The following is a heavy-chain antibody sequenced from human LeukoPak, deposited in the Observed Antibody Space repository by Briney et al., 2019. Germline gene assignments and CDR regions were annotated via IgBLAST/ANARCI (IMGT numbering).Heavy chain of an antibody. CDR3: TRRVDSTRWFDP. CDR1: GFTFSNYF. V-gene: IGHV3-74*01. Sequence: GGSLRLSCSVSGFTFSNYFMHWVRQAPGEGLVWVSRINGDGTSTIYADSVKGRFTISRDNAKNTLYLQMNSLRAKDTAIYYCTRRVDSTRWFDPWGQGTLVSVSS. CDR2: INGDGTST. D-gene: IGHD1-1*01. J-gene: IGHJ5*02.